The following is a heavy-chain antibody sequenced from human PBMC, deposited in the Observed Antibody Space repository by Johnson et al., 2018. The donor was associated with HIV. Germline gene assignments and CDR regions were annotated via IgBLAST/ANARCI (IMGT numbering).Heavy chain of an antibody. CDR3: TRDRVGVGVS. V-gene: IGHV3-72*01. D-gene: IGHD3-10*01. CDR2: IRNKPSSYST. Sequence: RIRNKPSSYSTEYASSVKGRFTVSRDDSKNSVYLQMSSLKTEDTAVYYCTRDRVGVGVSWGQGTMVTVSS. J-gene: IGHJ3*01.